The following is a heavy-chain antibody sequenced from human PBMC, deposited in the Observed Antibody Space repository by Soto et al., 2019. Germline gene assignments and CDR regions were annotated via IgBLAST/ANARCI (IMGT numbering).Heavy chain of an antibody. D-gene: IGHD2-21*02. CDR1: GNTFTNYY. CDR2: INPSGGHT. J-gene: IGHJ4*02. V-gene: IGHV1-46*01. Sequence: QVQLMRSGAEVKKPGASVKVSCKASGNTFTNYYIHWVRQAPGQGLEWMGTINPSGGHTTYAQKFLGRVTMTRDTSTSTLYRALTSLRSEDTAVYYCARGGHVVVVTAAFDYWGQGTLVTVAS. CDR3: ARGGHVVVVTAAFDY.